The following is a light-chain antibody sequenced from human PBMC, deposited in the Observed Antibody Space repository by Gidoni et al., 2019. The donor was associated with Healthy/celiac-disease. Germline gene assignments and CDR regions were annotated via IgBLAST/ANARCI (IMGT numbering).Light chain of an antibody. J-gene: IGKJ1*01. V-gene: IGKV3-20*01. CDR3: QQYGSSPGT. Sequence: EIVLTQSPGTLSLSPGERATLSCRASQSVSSSYLAWYQQKPGQAPRLLIYGASSRATGIPDRFSGSGSGTYFTLTISSLEPEDFAVYYCQQYGSSPGTFGQXTKVEIK. CDR1: QSVSSSY. CDR2: GAS.